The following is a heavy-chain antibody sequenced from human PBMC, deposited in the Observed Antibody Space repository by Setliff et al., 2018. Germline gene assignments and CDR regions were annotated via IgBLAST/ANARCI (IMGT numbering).Heavy chain of an antibody. V-gene: IGHV3-21*01. D-gene: IGHD3-22*01. CDR1: GFTFSSYN. J-gene: IGHJ3*02. CDR2: ISSSSSYI. CDR3: ARDAEVVKRWGDAFDI. Sequence: GSLRLSCAASGFTFSSYNMNWVRQAPGKGLEWVSSISSSSSYIYYADSVKGRFTISRDNAKNSLYLQMNSLRAEDTAVYYCARDAEVVKRWGDAFDIWGQGTMVTVS.